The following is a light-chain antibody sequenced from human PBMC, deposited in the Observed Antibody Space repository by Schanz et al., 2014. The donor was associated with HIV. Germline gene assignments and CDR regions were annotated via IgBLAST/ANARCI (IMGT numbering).Light chain of an antibody. V-gene: IGLV2-11*01. CDR2: DVS. Sequence: QSVLTQPASVSGSPGQSITISCTGTRNDVGTYNLVSWYQQHPDKVPKLMIYDVSKRPSGVPDRFSGSKSGNTASLTISGLQAEDEADYYCCSYAGSYTLVFGGGTKLTVL. CDR3: CSYAGSYTLV. CDR1: RNDVGTYNL. J-gene: IGLJ2*01.